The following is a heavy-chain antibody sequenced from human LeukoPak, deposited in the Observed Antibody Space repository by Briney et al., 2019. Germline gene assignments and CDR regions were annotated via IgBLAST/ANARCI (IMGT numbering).Heavy chain of an antibody. CDR3: ITGIYYGSYFDY. J-gene: IGHJ4*02. D-gene: IGHD3-10*01. CDR1: GFTFSNAW. CDR2: IKSKTDGGTT. Sequence: PGGSLRLSCAASGFTFSNAWMSWVRQAPGKGLEWVDRIKSKTDGGTTDYAAPVKGRFTISRDDSKNTLYLQMNSLKTEDTAVYYCITGIYYGSYFDYWGQGTLVTVSS. V-gene: IGHV3-15*01.